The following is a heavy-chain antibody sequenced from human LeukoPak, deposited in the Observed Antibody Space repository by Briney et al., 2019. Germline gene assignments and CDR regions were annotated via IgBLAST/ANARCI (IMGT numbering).Heavy chain of an antibody. Sequence: GGSLRLSCAASGFTFDDYGMSWVRQAPGKGLEWVSGINWNGGSTGYADSVKGRFTIPRDNAKNSLYLQMNSLRAEDTALYYCARDQSLMTVTTYRSYYYYYMDVWGKGTTVTISS. CDR2: INWNGGST. J-gene: IGHJ6*03. V-gene: IGHV3-20*04. D-gene: IGHD4-17*01. CDR3: ARDQSLMTVTTYRSYYYYYMDV. CDR1: GFTFDDYG.